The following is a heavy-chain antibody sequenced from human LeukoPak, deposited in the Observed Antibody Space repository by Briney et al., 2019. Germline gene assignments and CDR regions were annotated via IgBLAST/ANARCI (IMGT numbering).Heavy chain of an antibody. CDR3: ARSDMYCNGGRCYPYYYMDV. Sequence: TGGSLRLSCTVSGFTVSSNSMSWVRQAPGKGLEWVSFIYSDNTHYSDSVKGRFTISRDNSKNTLYLQMNSLRAEDTAVYYCARSDMYCNGGRCYPYYYMDVWGKGTTVTVYS. CDR2: IYSDNT. V-gene: IGHV3-53*01. CDR1: GFTVSSNS. J-gene: IGHJ6*03. D-gene: IGHD2-15*01.